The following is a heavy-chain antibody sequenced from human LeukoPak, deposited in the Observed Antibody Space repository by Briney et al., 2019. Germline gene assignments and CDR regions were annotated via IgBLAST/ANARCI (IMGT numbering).Heavy chain of an antibody. Sequence: SQTLSLTCTVSGGSISSDSYYWSWVRQPAGKGLEWIGRIYTSGSTNYNPSLKSRVTISVDTSKNQFSLKLSSVTAADTAVYYCARRPYYDGSGYYVYWGQGTLVTVSS. D-gene: IGHD3-22*01. CDR1: GGSISSDSYY. CDR3: ARRPYYDGSGYYVY. V-gene: IGHV4-61*02. J-gene: IGHJ4*02. CDR2: IYTSGST.